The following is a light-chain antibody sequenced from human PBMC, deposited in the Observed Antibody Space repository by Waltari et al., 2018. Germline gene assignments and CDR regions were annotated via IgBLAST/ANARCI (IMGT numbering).Light chain of an antibody. CDR3: QQYNSDSRT. CDR1: QSISTW. J-gene: IGKJ1*01. V-gene: IGKV1-5*03. Sequence: DIQMTQSPSTLSASVGDRVTITCRASQSISTWLAWYQQKPGKAPKLLIYWASSLESGVPSRFSGSGSGTEFTLTISSLQPDDFATYYCQQYNSDSRTFGQGTKVEIK. CDR2: WAS.